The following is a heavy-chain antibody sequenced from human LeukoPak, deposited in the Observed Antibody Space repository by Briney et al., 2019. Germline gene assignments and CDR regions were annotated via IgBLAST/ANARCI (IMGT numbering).Heavy chain of an antibody. J-gene: IGHJ4*02. D-gene: IGHD5-24*01. CDR1: GFTFRIYG. V-gene: IGHV3-33*06. CDR3: AKDHSPGYNPYFDY. Sequence: PGRSLRLSYAASGFTFRIYGLHWVRQAPGKGLAWGAVVWYDGSNKYYADSVKGRFTISGDNSKNTLYLQVNSLRAEDTAMYYCAKDHSPGYNPYFDYWGQGTLVTVSS. CDR2: VWYDGSNK.